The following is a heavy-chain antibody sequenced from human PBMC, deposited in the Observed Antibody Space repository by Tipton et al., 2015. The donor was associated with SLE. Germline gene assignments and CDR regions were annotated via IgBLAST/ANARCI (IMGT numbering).Heavy chain of an antibody. Sequence: SLRLSCTASGFTFSSYSMNWVRQAPGKGLEYVSSISGGSAYIYYADSLKGRFTISRDNAKNSLYLQMNSLRPEDTAVYYCAREGCTGGGCISGGAFDMWGQGTMVTVSS. J-gene: IGHJ3*02. CDR3: AREGCTGGGCISGGAFDM. D-gene: IGHD2-8*02. V-gene: IGHV3-21*01. CDR2: ISGGSAYI. CDR1: GFTFSSYS.